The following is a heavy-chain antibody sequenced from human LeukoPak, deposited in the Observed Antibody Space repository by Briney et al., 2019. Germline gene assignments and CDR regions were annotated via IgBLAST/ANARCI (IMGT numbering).Heavy chain of an antibody. Sequence: APVKVSCKASGYTFTGYYMHWVRQAPGQGLEWMGWINPNSGGTNYAQKFQGWVTMTRDTSISTAYMELSRLRSDDTAVYYCARGLRGYSYGNNWFDPRGQGTLVTVSS. CDR1: GYTFTGYY. V-gene: IGHV1-2*04. CDR2: INPNSGGT. J-gene: IGHJ5*02. CDR3: ARGLRGYSYGNNWFDP. D-gene: IGHD5-18*01.